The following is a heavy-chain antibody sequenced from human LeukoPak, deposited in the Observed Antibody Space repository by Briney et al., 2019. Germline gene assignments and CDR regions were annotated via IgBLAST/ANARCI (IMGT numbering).Heavy chain of an antibody. CDR3: ARGKLRYFDWLPLPDY. D-gene: IGHD3-9*01. Sequence: PSETLSLTCTVSGGSISSYYWSWIRQPPGKGLDWIGYIYYSGSTNYNPSLKSRVTISVDTSKNQFSLKLSSVTAADTAVYYCARGKLRYFDWLPLPDYWGQGTLVTVSS. J-gene: IGHJ4*02. V-gene: IGHV4-59*01. CDR1: GGSISSYY. CDR2: IYYSGST.